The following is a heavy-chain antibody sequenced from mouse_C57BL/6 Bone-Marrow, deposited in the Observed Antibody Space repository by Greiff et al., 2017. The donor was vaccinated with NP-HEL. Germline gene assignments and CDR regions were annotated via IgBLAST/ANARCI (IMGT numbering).Heavy chain of an antibody. CDR1: GYAFTNYL. CDR2: INPASGGT. J-gene: IGHJ3*01. V-gene: IGHV1-54*01. Sequence: QVQLQQSGAELVRPGTSVKVSCKASGYAFTNYLIEWVKQRPGQGLEWIGVINPASGGTNYNEKFKGKATLTADKSSSTAYMQLSSLTSEDSAVYFCARSLFAYWGQGTLVTVSA. CDR3: ARSLFAY.